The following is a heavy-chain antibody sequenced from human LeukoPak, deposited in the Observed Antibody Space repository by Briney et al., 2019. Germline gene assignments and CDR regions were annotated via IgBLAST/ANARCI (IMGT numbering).Heavy chain of an antibody. V-gene: IGHV3-48*04. CDR3: ARDVRDSSGPIGGDYFDY. CDR2: ISSTGGTI. Sequence: GGSLRLSCAASGFTFSSNSMNWVRQAPGKGLEWVSYISSTGGTIYYADSMKGRFTISRDNAKNSLYLQMNSLRAEDTAVYYCARDVRDSSGPIGGDYFDYWGQGTLVTVSS. CDR1: GFTFSSNS. D-gene: IGHD3-22*01. J-gene: IGHJ4*02.